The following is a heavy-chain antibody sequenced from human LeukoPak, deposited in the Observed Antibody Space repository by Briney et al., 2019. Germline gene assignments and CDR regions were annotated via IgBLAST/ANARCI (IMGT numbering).Heavy chain of an antibody. Sequence: GGSLRLSCAASGLTFSSYGMHWVRQAPGKGLEWVAVISYDGSNKYYADSVKGRFTISRDNSKNTLYLQMNSLRAEDTAVYYCAREARITMIVVADLDPWGQGTLVTVSS. V-gene: IGHV3-30*03. D-gene: IGHD3-22*01. J-gene: IGHJ5*02. CDR2: ISYDGSNK. CDR3: AREARITMIVVADLDP. CDR1: GLTFSSYG.